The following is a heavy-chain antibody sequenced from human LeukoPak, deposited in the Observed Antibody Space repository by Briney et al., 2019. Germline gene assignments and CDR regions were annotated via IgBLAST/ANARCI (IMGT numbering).Heavy chain of an antibody. CDR3: ASYWGGFDY. Sequence: GRSLRLSCAASGFTFEDYAMHWVRQVPGKGLEWVAGISWNSGSIGHADSVKGRFTISRDNAKNSLYLQMNSLRAEDTAVYYCASYWGGFDYWGQGTLVTVSS. D-gene: IGHD3-16*01. V-gene: IGHV3-9*01. J-gene: IGHJ4*02. CDR2: ISWNSGSI. CDR1: GFTFEDYA.